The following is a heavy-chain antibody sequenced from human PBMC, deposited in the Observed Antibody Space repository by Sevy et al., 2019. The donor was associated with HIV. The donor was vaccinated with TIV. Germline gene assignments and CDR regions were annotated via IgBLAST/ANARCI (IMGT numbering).Heavy chain of an antibody. CDR3: AREGEEYYYGSGSPFDY. D-gene: IGHD3-10*01. CDR2: IKQDGSEK. CDR1: GFTFSSYW. Sequence: GGSVRLSCAASGFTFSSYWMSWVRQAPGKGLERVANIKQDGSEKYYVDSVKGRFTISRDNAKNSLYLQMNSLRAEDTAVYYCAREGEEYYYGSGSPFDYWGQGTLVTVSS. V-gene: IGHV3-7*01. J-gene: IGHJ4*02.